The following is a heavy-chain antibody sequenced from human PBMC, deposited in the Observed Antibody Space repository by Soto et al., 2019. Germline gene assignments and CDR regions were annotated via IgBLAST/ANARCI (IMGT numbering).Heavy chain of an antibody. J-gene: IGHJ4*02. Sequence: SETLSLTCAVYGGSFSGYYWSWIRQPPGKGLEWIGEINHSGSTNYNPSLKSRVTISVDTSKNQFSLKLSSVTAADTAVYYCARVDDYVWGSYRYTDDYWGQGTLVTVSS. CDR2: INHSGST. CDR3: ARVDDYVWGSYRYTDDY. CDR1: GGSFSGYY. D-gene: IGHD3-16*02. V-gene: IGHV4-34*01.